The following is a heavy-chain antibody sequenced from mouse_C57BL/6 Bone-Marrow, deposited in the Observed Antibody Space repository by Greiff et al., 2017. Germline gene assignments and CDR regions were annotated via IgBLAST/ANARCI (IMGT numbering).Heavy chain of an antibody. J-gene: IGHJ1*03. Sequence: VQLQQPGAELVKPGASVKMSCKASGYTFTSYWITWVKQRPGQGLEWIGDIYPGSGSTNYNEKFKSKATLTVDTSSSTAYMQLSSLTSEDSAVYYCARGLFDYGSRGWYFDVWGTGTTVTVSS. CDR1: GYTFTSYW. D-gene: IGHD1-1*01. CDR2: IYPGSGST. CDR3: ARGLFDYGSRGWYFDV. V-gene: IGHV1-55*01.